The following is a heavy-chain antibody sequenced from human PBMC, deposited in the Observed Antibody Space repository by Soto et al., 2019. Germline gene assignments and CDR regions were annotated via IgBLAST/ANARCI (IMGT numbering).Heavy chain of an antibody. CDR3: ASAGWSQIDY. D-gene: IGHD3-3*01. Sequence: QVQLQESGPGLVKPSETLSLTCSVSGGSIGSYYWSWIRQPPGKGLEWIGYIYYSGSTNYNPSLKSRATLSVDTSKNPFSLKLSSVTAADTAVYYCASAGWSQIDYWGQGTLVTVSS. V-gene: IGHV4-59*08. CDR1: GGSIGSYY. J-gene: IGHJ4*02. CDR2: IYYSGST.